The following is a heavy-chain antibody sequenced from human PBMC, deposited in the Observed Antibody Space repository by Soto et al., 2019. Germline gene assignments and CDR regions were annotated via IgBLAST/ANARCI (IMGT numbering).Heavy chain of an antibody. V-gene: IGHV4-4*02. J-gene: IGHJ4*02. CDR2: AHHSGRT. CDR3: ARSEATGLDY. D-gene: IGHD1-26*01. Sequence: PLETLSLTSPVSGGSMRSSNWWNWVRQSPGKGLEWIGEAHHSGRTNYNPSLKSRVTISVDKSKNHFSLKLSSVTAADTAVYYCARSEATGLDYWGQGTLVTVSS. CDR1: GGSMRSSNW.